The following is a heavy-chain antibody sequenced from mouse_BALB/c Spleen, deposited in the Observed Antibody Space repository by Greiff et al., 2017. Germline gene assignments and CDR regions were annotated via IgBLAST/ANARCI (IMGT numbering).Heavy chain of an antibody. CDR1: GFNIKDYY. D-gene: IGHD3-2*01. V-gene: IGHV14-1*02. CDR3: ARRTARAPYYFDY. Sequence: VQLQQSGAELVRPGALVKLSCKASGFNIKDYYMHWVKQRPEQGLEWIGWIDPENGNTIYDPKFQGKASITADTSSNTAYLQLSSLTSEDSAVYYCARRTARAPYYFDYWGQGTTLTVSS. CDR2: IDPENGNT. J-gene: IGHJ2*01.